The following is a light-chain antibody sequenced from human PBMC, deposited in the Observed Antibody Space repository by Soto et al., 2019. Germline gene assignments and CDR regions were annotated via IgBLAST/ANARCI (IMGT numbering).Light chain of an antibody. CDR3: SSYTSSTTRV. CDR1: SSDVGDYNY. V-gene: IGLV2-14*01. J-gene: IGLJ1*01. Sequence: QSALTQPPSVSGSPGQSITISCTGTSSDVGDYNYVSWYQQHPGKAPKLMIYDVSNRPSGVSNRFSGSKSGSTASLTISGLQAEDEADYYCSSYTSSTTRVFGTGTKLTVL. CDR2: DVS.